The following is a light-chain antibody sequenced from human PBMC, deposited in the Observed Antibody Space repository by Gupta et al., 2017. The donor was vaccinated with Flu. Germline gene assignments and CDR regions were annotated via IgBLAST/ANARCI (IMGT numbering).Light chain of an antibody. CDR2: DAS. V-gene: IGKV3-11*01. CDR3: QNGSKWPPYT. J-gene: IGKJ2*01. CDR1: QSVRTY. Sequence: EIVLTQSPATLSLSPGERATLFCRASQSVRTYLARYQHKSLQAPRLLIYDASNRGRGMPARFSGSGCGTDFTLTSSSRDLEDFAVYYCQNGSKWPPYTFGQGTRVEI.